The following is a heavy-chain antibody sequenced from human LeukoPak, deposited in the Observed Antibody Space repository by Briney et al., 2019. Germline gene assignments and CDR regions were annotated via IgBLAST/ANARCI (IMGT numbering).Heavy chain of an antibody. CDR2: IYTSGST. J-gene: IGHJ3*02. V-gene: IGHV4-4*09. Sequence: SETLSPASPVAGGSVSSYYWSWIRQPPGKGLEWIGYIYTSGSTNYNPSLKSRVTISVDTSKNQFSLKLSSVTATDTAVYYCARHGAYDYGDRDAFDIWGQGTMVTVSS. CDR1: GGSVSSYY. CDR3: ARHGAYDYGDRDAFDI. D-gene: IGHD4-17*01.